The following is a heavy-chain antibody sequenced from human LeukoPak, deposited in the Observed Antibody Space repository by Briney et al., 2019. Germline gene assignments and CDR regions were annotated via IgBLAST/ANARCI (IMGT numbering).Heavy chain of an antibody. CDR3: ARFGGYEPSPGYAFDI. D-gene: IGHD3-16*01. Sequence: GSLRLSRAASGFTFSSYGMHWVRQAPGNGLEWVAFIRYDGSNKYYADSVKGRFTISRDNSKNTLYLQMNSLRAEDTAVYYCARFGGYEPSPGYAFDIWGQGTMVTVSS. CDR1: GFTFSSYG. J-gene: IGHJ3*02. CDR2: IRYDGSNK. V-gene: IGHV3-30*02.